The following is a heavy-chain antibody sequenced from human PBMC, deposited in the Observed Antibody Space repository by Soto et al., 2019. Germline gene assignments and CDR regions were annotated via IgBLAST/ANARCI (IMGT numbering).Heavy chain of an antibody. CDR1: VFIFINYA. V-gene: IGHV3-30*04. CDR2: IYYDRRNT. J-gene: IGHJ4*02. CDR3: PRDQVKGTMPIL. D-gene: IGHD3-16*01. Sequence: PRGPLRLSCAASVFIFINYAMHLVRHATGKALEWVAFIYYDRRNTYYADSVKGRFTSSRDNSKNTMYLQSNSLSAEDTAVYHCPRDQVKGTMPILWGEGTLVTVPQ.